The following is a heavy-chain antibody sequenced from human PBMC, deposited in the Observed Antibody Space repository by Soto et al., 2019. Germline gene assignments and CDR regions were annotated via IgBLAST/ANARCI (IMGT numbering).Heavy chain of an antibody. D-gene: IGHD2-15*01. CDR3: ARDVGGSGTSPEYYCDC. Sequence: QVQLVESGGGVVQPGRSLRLSCAASGFTFSSYAMHWVRQAPGKGLEWVAVISYDGSNKYYADSVKGRFTISRDNSNDTLYLQMNSMGAEATAVYYCARDVGGSGTSPEYYCDCWGQGTLVTVSS. CDR2: ISYDGSNK. J-gene: IGHJ4*02. CDR1: GFTFSSYA. V-gene: IGHV3-30-3*01.